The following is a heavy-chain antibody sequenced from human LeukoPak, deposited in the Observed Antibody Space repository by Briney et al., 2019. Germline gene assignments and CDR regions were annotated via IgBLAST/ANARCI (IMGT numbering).Heavy chain of an antibody. V-gene: IGHV1-69*04. J-gene: IGHJ4*02. CDR3: ATIFNPHYFDY. CDR2: IIPILGIA. Sequence: ASVKVPCKASGGTFSSYAISWVRQAPGQGLEWMGRIIPILGIANYAQKFQGRVTITADKSTSTAYMELSSLRSEDTAVYYCATIFNPHYFDYWGQGTLVTVSS. CDR1: GGTFSSYA.